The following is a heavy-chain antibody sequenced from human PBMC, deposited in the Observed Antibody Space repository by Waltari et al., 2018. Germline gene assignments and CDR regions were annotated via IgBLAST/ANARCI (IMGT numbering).Heavy chain of an antibody. J-gene: IGHJ6*02. CDR2: IYPCHSYT. V-gene: IGHV5-51*01. D-gene: IGHD4-4*01. CDR3: ARRDSNHLGYYYGMDV. Sequence: EVQLVQSGAEVKKPGESLKISCKGSGYSFTSYWIGWVRQMPGKGLEWMGIIYPCHSYTRYSPSFQGQVTISADKSISTAYLQWSSLKASDTAMYYCARRDSNHLGYYYGMDVWGQGTTVTVSS. CDR1: GYSFTSYW.